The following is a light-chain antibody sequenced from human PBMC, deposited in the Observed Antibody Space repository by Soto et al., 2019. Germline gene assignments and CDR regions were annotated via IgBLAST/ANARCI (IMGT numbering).Light chain of an antibody. V-gene: IGKV1-39*01. CDR1: QSIATY. CDR3: QQSYSTPLT. Sequence: DIQMTQSPSSLSASVGDRVTITCRASQSIATYLNWYQQKPGKAPKVLIYAASSLQSGVPSRFNGSGSGTDFTLTISTLQPEDFATYYCQQSYSTPLTFGGGTKVEI. J-gene: IGKJ4*01. CDR2: AAS.